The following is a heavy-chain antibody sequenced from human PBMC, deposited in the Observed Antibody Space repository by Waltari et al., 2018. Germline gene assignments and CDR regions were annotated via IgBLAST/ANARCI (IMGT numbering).Heavy chain of an antibody. V-gene: IGHV4-31*03. Sequence: QVHLQESGPGLVKPSQTLSLTCSISDDSINTGPFYFTCIRQYPGKGLEWIGYVDNTGSPSYNPSLSARFSMSVDTSRRHFSLKLMSVTAADTASYFCAISSSGGNYYDYWGRGTLVTVSS. CDR3: AISSSGGNYYDY. CDR1: DDSINTGPFY. CDR2: VDNTGSP. D-gene: IGHD6-6*01. J-gene: IGHJ4*02.